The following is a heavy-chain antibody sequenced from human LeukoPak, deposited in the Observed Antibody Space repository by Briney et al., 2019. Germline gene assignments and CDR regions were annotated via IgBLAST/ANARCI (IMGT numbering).Heavy chain of an antibody. V-gene: IGHV1-69*13. D-gene: IGHD3-22*01. CDR1: GGTFSSYA. CDR2: IVPIFGTA. J-gene: IGHJ4*02. Sequence: VASVTVSCKASGGTFSSYAISWVRQAPGQGLEWMGGIVPIFGTANYAQKFQGRVTITADESTSTAYMELSSLRSEDTAVYYCARGHYYADWGQGTLVTVSS. CDR3: ARGHYYAD.